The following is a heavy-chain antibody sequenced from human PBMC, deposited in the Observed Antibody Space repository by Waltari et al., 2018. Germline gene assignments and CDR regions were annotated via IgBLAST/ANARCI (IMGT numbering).Heavy chain of an antibody. D-gene: IGHD6-13*01. CDR1: GFSLSTTGMC. J-gene: IGHJ4*02. CDR2: IDWDDDK. CDR3: ARIDWAAAGTVRYFDY. Sequence: QVTLRESGPALVKPTQTLTLTYTFSGFSLSTTGMCVSWIRQPPGKALEWLARIDWDDDKYYSTSLKTRLTISKDTSKNQVVLTMTNMDPVDTATYYCARIDWAAAGTVRYFDYWGQGTLVTVSS. V-gene: IGHV2-70*15.